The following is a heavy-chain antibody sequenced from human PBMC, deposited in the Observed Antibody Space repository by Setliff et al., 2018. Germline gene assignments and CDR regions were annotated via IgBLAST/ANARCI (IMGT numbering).Heavy chain of an antibody. CDR2: IYPGDYDT. CDR1: GYSFSSYW. V-gene: IGHV5-51*01. CDR3: ARSPLRLFDF. D-gene: IGHD4-17*01. J-gene: IGHJ4*02. Sequence: GESLKISCKGSGYSFSSYWIAWVRQMPGKGLEWMGIIYPGDYDTSYSPSFQGQVTISADKSINTVYLQWSSLKASDTAMYYCARSPLRLFDFWGQGSLVTVSS.